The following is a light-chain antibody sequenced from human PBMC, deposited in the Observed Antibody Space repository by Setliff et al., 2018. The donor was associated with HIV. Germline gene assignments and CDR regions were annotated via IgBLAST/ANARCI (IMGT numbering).Light chain of an antibody. J-gene: IGLJ1*01. V-gene: IGLV2-14*03. Sequence: QSALPQPASVSGSPGQSITVSCTGTSSDVGAFDFASWYRQHPGKAPELMIYDVTNRPSGVSNRFSGSKSGNTASLTISGLQAEDEADYYCTSYANSDALIFGTGTKVTVL. CDR3: TSYANSDALI. CDR1: SSDVGAFDF. CDR2: DVT.